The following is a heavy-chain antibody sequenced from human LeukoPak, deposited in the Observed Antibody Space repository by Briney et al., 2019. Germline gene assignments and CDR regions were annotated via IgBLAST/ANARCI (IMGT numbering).Heavy chain of an antibody. J-gene: IGHJ3*02. D-gene: IGHD3-10*01. Sequence: PGGSLRLSCAASGFTFDDYTMHWVRQAPGKGLEWVSLISWDGGSTYYADSVKGRFTISRDNSKNSLYLQMNSLRTEDTALYYCAKGTYYYGSGSPGAFDIWGQGTMVTVSS. CDR3: AKGTYYYGSGSPGAFDI. CDR1: GFTFDDYT. V-gene: IGHV3-43*01. CDR2: ISWDGGST.